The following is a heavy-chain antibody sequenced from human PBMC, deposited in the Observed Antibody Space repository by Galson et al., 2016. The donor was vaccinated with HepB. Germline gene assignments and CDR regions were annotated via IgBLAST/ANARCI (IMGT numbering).Heavy chain of an antibody. J-gene: IGHJ5*02. CDR2: IRSKANNYAT. CDR1: GLTFSGFA. CDR3: TRHLGPGYSSSWYFWFDP. Sequence: SLRLSCAVSGLTFSGFAMHWVRQASGKGLEWVCHIRSKANNYATAYAASVQGRFTISRDDSKNTAYLQMNSLKTEDTAVYYCTRHLGPGYSSSWYFWFDPWGQGTLVTVSS. D-gene: IGHD6-13*01. V-gene: IGHV3-73*01.